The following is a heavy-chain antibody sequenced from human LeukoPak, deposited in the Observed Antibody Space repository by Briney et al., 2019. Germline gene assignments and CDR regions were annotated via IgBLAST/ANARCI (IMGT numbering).Heavy chain of an antibody. V-gene: IGHV2-70*11. J-gene: IGHJ6*03. CDR1: GFSLSTSGMC. CDR3: ARMGLRDSYYDMDV. CDR2: CDWDDDK. D-gene: IGHD5-12*01. Sequence: SGPALVKPTQTPTLTCTFSGFSLSTSGMCVSWIRQPPGKALEWLTRCDWDDDKYYSTSLKTSLTINKDTSKNQVVLTMTNMDPVDTATYYCARMGLRDSYYDMDVWGKGTTVSVSS.